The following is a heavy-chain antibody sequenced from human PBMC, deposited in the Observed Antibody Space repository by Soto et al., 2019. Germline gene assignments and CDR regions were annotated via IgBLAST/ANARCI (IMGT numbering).Heavy chain of an antibody. V-gene: IGHV3-30-3*01. CDR3: ERDGGDKFLRNYCYYYGM. CDR2: ISYDGSNK. D-gene: IGHD3-16*01. Sequence: PGEALGLSCGASGLTFRSYGMHGGRQSPVKGLEWVAVISYDGSNKYYADSVKGRFTIYRDNSKNTLYLQMNSVRAEDTAVYYCERDGGDKFLRNYCYYYGM. CDR1: GLTFRSYG. J-gene: IGHJ6*01.